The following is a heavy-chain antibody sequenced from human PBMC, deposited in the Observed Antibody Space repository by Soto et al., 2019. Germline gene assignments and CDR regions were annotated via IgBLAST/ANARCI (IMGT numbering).Heavy chain of an antibody. CDR2: MNPNSGNT. CDR1: GYTFTSYD. V-gene: IGHV1-8*01. CDR3: AGGVNYGPYSRCFDP. Sequence: QVQLVQSGAEVKKPGASVKVSCKASGYTFTSYDINWVRQATGQGLEYLGWMNPNSGNTGYVQKFQGRVTMTRDTFISTSYMERSSLRSEDTAVYFCAGGVNYGPYSRCFDPWGQGTLVPVSS. J-gene: IGHJ5*02. D-gene: IGHD2-8*02.